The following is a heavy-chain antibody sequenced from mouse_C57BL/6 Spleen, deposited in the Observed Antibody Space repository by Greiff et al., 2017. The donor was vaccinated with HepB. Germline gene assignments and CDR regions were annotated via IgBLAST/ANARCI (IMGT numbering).Heavy chain of an antibody. CDR2: ISSGGSYT. D-gene: IGHD2-4*01. J-gene: IGHJ2*01. CDR1: GFTFSSYG. V-gene: IGHV5-6*01. CDR3: ARQYDYDGYFDY. Sequence: EVQVVESGGDLVKPGGSLKLSCAASGFTFSSYGMSWVRQTPDKRLEWVATISSGGSYTYYPDSVKGRFTISRDNAKNTLYLQMSSLKSEDTAMYYCARQYDYDGYFDYWGQGTTLTVSS.